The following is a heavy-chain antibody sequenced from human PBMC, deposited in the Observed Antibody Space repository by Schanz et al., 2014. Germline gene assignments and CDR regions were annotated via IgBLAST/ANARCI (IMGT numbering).Heavy chain of an antibody. V-gene: IGHV1-46*01. CDR2: IFLNDGGT. CDR3: ARERPRKGDFDY. J-gene: IGHJ4*02. CDR1: GYTFTDYY. D-gene: IGHD1-26*01. Sequence: QVQLVQSGAEVKEPGASVKLSCKSSGYTFTDYYMQWVRQAPGQGLEWLGTIFLNDGGTHSAEKFQGRMSMTRDTSTSTVYLDLSSLRSEDTAVYYCARERPRKGDFDYWGQGTLVTVSS.